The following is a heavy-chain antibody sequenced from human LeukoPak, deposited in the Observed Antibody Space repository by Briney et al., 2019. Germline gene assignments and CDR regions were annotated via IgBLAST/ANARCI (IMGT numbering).Heavy chain of an antibody. V-gene: IGHV3-53*01. CDR1: GFTVSSNY. CDR2: IYSGGST. J-gene: IGHJ4*02. D-gene: IGHD5-18*01. CDR3: ARERFRGYSYGYFDY. Sequence: GGSLRLSCAASGFTVSSNYMSWVRQAPGKGLEWVSVIYSGGSTYYADSVKGRFTISRDNSKNTLYLQMNSLRAEDTAVYYCARERFRGYSYGYFDYWGQGTLVTVSP.